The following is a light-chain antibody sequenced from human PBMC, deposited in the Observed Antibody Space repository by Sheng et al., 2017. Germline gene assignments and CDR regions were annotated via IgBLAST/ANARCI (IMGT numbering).Light chain of an antibody. Sequence: DIQMTQSPSSLSTSVGDRVTITCRASQSISSFLSWYQQKPGKAPKVLIYRASNLESGVPSRFSGSGSGTEFTLTINSLQSEDFATYYCQQYNSYLWTFGQGTKVEIK. CDR2: RAS. V-gene: IGKV1-5*03. CDR3: QQYNSYLWT. CDR1: QSISSF. J-gene: IGKJ1*01.